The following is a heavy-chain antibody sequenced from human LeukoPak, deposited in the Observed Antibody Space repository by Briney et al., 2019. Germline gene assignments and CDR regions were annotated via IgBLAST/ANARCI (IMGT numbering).Heavy chain of an antibody. CDR2: ISYDGSNK. D-gene: IGHD4-17*01. V-gene: IGHV3-30*18. CDR3: AKSAHTVTVKYYFDY. CDR1: GFTFSNYG. J-gene: IGHJ4*02. Sequence: GGSLRLSCAASGFTFSNYGIHWVRQAPGKGLEWVAVISYDGSNKDYADSVKGRFTISRDNAKNSLYLQMNSLRAEDTALYYCAKSAHTVTVKYYFDYWGQGTLVTVSS.